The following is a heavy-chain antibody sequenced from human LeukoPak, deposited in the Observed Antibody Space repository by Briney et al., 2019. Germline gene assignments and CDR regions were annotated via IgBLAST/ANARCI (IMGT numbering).Heavy chain of an antibody. D-gene: IGHD5-12*01. J-gene: IGHJ4*02. CDR3: ATVKIRPRRGYSGYDTIDY. Sequence: GGSLRLSCAASGFTFDDYAMHWVRQAPGKGLEWVSGISWNSGSIGYADSVKGRFTISRDNAKNSLYLQMNSLRAEDTALYYCATVKIRPRRGYSGYDTIDYWGQGTLVTVSS. CDR2: ISWNSGSI. V-gene: IGHV3-9*01. CDR1: GFTFDDYA.